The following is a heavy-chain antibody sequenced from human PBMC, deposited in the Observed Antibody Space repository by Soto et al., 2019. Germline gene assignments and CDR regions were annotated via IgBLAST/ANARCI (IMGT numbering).Heavy chain of an antibody. CDR1: GYTFTSYG. CDR3: ARDYDLWSGYFRPVDY. J-gene: IGHJ4*02. CDR2: ISAYNGNT. Sequence: VQLVQSGAAVKKPGASVKVSCKASGYTFTSYGISWVRQAPGQGLEWMGWISAYNGNTNYAQKRQGRVTMTTDTSTSTAYMELRSLRSDDTAVYYCARDYDLWSGYFRPVDYGGQSTLVTVSS. V-gene: IGHV1-18*01. D-gene: IGHD3-3*01.